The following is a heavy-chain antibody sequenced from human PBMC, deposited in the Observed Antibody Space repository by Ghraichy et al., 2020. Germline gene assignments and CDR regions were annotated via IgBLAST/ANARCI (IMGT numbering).Heavy chain of an antibody. CDR1: GFTFSGYN. Sequence: GGSLRLSCVGSGFTFSGYNLNWVRQSPGKGLEWVTSITSSSRSIFYADSVKGRFTISRDNAQNSLYLQMNSLRDEDTAVYYCARASTVVRFYYYDGLDVWGQGTTVTVPS. J-gene: IGHJ6*02. D-gene: IGHD4-23*01. CDR2: ITSSSRSI. V-gene: IGHV3-48*02. CDR3: ARASTVVRFYYYDGLDV.